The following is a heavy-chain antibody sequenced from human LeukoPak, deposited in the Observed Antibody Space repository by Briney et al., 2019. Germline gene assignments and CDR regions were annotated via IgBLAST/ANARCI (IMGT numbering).Heavy chain of an antibody. CDR3: ARVDCDCYSDYYYYYGMDV. D-gene: IGHD2-21*02. CDR2: IASDGSST. J-gene: IGHJ6*02. CDR1: GFTFSSYW. V-gene: IGHV3-74*01. Sequence: QAGGSLRLSCAASGFTFSSYWMNWVRQAPGKGLVWVSRIASDGSSTTYADSVKGRFSISRDNAKNTLYLQMNSLRVEDTAVYYCARVDCDCYSDYYYYYGMDVWGQGTTVTVSS.